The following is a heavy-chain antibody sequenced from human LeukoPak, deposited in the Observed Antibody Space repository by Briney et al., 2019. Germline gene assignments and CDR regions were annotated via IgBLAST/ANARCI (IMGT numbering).Heavy chain of an antibody. D-gene: IGHD3-22*01. J-gene: IGHJ6*03. Sequence: SETLSLTCTVSGDSISNYYWSWVRQPAGEGLEWIGRIYAMGSSNYNPSLKSRITMSVDTSKNQFSLKLSSVTAADTAVYYCARCLNTYYYDNSGYSPEHYYMDVWGKGTTVIVSS. CDR2: IYAMGSS. CDR3: ARCLNTYYYDNSGYSPEHYYMDV. V-gene: IGHV4-4*07. CDR1: GDSISNYY.